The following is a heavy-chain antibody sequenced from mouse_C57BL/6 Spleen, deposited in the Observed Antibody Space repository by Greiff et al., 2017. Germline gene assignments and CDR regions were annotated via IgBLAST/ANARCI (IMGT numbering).Heavy chain of an antibody. Sequence: QVQLQQSGAELVKPGASVKLSCKASGYTFTSYWMHWVKQRPGQGLEWIGMIHPNSGSTNYNEKFKSKATMTVEKSSSTAYMQLSSLTSEDSAVYYCAREGDDYDGDYYAMDYWGQGTSVTVSS. CDR3: AREGDDYDGDYYAMDY. D-gene: IGHD2-4*01. J-gene: IGHJ4*01. V-gene: IGHV1-64*01. CDR1: GYTFTSYW. CDR2: IHPNSGST.